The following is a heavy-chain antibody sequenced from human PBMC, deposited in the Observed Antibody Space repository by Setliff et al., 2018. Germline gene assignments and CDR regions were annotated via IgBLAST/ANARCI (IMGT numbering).Heavy chain of an antibody. Sequence: KSGPTLVNPTQTLTLTCTFSGFSLSTSLVGVGWIRQPPGKALEWLALIYWNDEKRYSPSLKSRPTITKDTSKNQVVLTMTNMDPVDTATYYCAHIAGGGNSPRHDYWGQGTLVTVSS. J-gene: IGHJ4*02. V-gene: IGHV2-5*01. D-gene: IGHD2-21*01. CDR3: AHIAGGGNSPRHDY. CDR1: GFSLSTSLVG. CDR2: IYWNDEK.